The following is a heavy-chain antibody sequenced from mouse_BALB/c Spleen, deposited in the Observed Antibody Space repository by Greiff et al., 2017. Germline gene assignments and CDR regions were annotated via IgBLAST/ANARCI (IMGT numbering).Heavy chain of an antibody. V-gene: IGHV1-4*02. CDR2: INPSSGYT. D-gene: IGHD1-1*01. J-gene: IGHJ1*01. CDR3: ARLITTVVATDFDV. CDR1: GYTFTSYT. Sequence: VQLQQSAAELARPGASVKMSCKASGYTFTSYTMHWVKQRPGQGLEWIGYINPSSGYTEYNQKFKDKTTLTADKSSSTAYMQLSSLTSEDSAVYYCARLITTVVATDFDVWGAGTTVTVSS.